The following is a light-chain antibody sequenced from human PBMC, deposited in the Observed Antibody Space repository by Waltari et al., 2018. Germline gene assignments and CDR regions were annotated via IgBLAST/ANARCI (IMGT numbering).Light chain of an antibody. CDR3: LLSFRGPYMV. V-gene: IGLV7-46*01. Sequence: QAVVTHEQPLPLTPDGTVTWTRGDLSGRFSGGFPLLWFQQKPGQAPMTLIYDTTIKHSWTPARFSASLLGDKAALTLSGAQPEDEAVYYCLLSFRGPYMVFGGGTKLTVL. J-gene: IGLJ2*01. CDR2: DTT. CDR1: SGRFSGGFP.